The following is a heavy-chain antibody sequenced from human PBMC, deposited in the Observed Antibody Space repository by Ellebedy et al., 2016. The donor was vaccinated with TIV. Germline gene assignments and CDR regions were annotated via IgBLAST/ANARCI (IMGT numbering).Heavy chain of an antibody. CDR2: ISWNSGSI. V-gene: IGHV3-9*01. J-gene: IGHJ4*02. Sequence: PGGSLRLSCAVSGFTFDDYAMHWVRQPPGRGLEWVSGISWNSGSIGYAGSVKGRFTISRDNAKNSLYLQMNSLRAEDTAVYYCARGPQYSSGWYEYYFDYWGQGTLVTVSS. CDR3: ARGPQYSSGWYEYYFDY. CDR1: GFTFDDYA. D-gene: IGHD6-19*01.